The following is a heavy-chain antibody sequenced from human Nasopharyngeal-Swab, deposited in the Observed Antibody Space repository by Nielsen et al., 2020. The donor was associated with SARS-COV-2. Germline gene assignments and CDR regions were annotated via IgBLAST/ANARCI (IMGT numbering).Heavy chain of an antibody. V-gene: IGHV3-30*18. Sequence: GESLKISCAASGFTFSSYGMHWVRQAPGKGLEWVAVISYDGSNKYYADSVKGRFTISRDNSKNTLYLQMNSLRAEDTAVYYCAKDLRMIVVSPHYGMDVWGQGTTVTVSS. CDR3: AKDLRMIVVSPHYGMDV. D-gene: IGHD3-22*01. J-gene: IGHJ6*02. CDR2: ISYDGSNK. CDR1: GFTFSSYG.